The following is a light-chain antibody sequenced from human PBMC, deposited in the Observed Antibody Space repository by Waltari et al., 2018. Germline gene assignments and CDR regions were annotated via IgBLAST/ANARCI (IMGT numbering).Light chain of an antibody. CDR1: QSISKY. CDR2: HAS. V-gene: IGKV3-20*01. CDR3: QHYVSLPAT. J-gene: IGKJ1*01. Sequence: SRRASQSISKYLAWYQQKPGQAPRLLIYHASSRSTGIPDRFSGSGSGTDFSLTINRLEPEDFAVYYCQHYVSLPATFGQGTKLEIK.